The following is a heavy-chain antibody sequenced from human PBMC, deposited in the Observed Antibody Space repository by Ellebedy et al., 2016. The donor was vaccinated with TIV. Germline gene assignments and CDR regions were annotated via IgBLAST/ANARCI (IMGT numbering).Heavy chain of an antibody. J-gene: IGHJ4*02. D-gene: IGHD4-17*01. V-gene: IGHV4-39*01. CDR3: ARPLRSTVTTSIYFDY. CDR1: GDSISSSSYF. Sequence: SETLSLXXSVSGDSISSSSYFWGWIRQPPGKGLDWFGIIYYSGSTYYNPSLNSRVTISIDTSKNQFSLNLSSVTAADTAVYYCARPLRSTVTTSIYFDYWGQGTLVTVSS. CDR2: IYYSGST.